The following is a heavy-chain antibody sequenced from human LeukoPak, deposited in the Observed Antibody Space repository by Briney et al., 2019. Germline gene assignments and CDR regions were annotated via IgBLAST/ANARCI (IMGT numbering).Heavy chain of an antibody. V-gene: IGHV3-9*01. CDR3: ARAVVPAAPYYYYGMDV. CDR2: ISWNSGSI. J-gene: IGHJ6*02. D-gene: IGHD2-2*01. CDR1: GFTFDDYA. Sequence: SLRLSCAASGFTFDDYAMHWVRQAPGKGLEWVSGISWNSGSIGYADSVKGRFTISRDNAKNSLYLQMNSLRAEDTALYYCARAVVPAAPYYYYGMDVWGQGTTVTVSS.